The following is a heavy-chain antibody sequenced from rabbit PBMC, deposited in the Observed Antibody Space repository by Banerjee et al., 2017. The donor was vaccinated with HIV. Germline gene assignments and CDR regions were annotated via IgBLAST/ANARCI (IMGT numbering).Heavy chain of an antibody. CDR1: GFTLSSYW. V-gene: IGHV1S40*01. Sequence: GASLTLTCTASGFTLSSYWMCWVRQVLGKGLEWIACIDAGSGTTYYANWAKGRFTISKTSSTTVTLQMTSLTAADTATYFCARDAGGDGYSNDLWGPGTLVTVS. J-gene: IGHJ4*01. CDR3: ARDAGGDGYSNDL. D-gene: IGHD7-1*01. CDR2: IDAGSGTT.